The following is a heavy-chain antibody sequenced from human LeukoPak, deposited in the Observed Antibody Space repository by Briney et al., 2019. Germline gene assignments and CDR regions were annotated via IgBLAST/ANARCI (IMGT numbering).Heavy chain of an antibody. CDR2: INHSGST. Sequence: PSETLSLTCAVYGGSFSGYYWSWIRQPPGKGLEWIGEINHSGSTNYNPSLKSRVTISVDTFKNQFSLKLSSVTAADTAVYYCARGSHGVYTAEYFQHWGQGTLVTVSS. D-gene: IGHD2-8*01. CDR3: ARGSHGVYTAEYFQH. CDR1: GGSFSGYY. J-gene: IGHJ1*01. V-gene: IGHV4-34*01.